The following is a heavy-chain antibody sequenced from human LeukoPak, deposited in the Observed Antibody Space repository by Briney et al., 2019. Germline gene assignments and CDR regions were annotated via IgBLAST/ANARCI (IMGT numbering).Heavy chain of an antibody. V-gene: IGHV4-59*01. J-gene: IGHJ4*02. D-gene: IGHD4-17*01. CDR2: MYSSGTT. CDR1: GGSISNYY. CDR3: ARATTYGDADY. Sequence: TSETLSLTCTVSGGSISNYYCSWIRQPPGKGLRWIGYMYSSGTTNYNRSLKSRVTISVDTSKNQFSLTLSSVTAADTAVYYCARATTYGDADYWGQGTLVTVSS.